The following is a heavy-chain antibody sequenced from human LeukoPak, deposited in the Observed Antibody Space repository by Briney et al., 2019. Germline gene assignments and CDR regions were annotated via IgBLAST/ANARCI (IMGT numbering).Heavy chain of an antibody. J-gene: IGHJ3*02. CDR2: IYSGGST. V-gene: IGHV3-53*01. CDR1: GFIVSSNY. D-gene: IGHD2-15*01. CDR3: ARDRYCSGGSCYEDAFDI. Sequence: GGSLRLFCAASGFIVSSNYMSWVRQAPGKGLEWVSVIYSGGSTYYADSVKGRFTISRDNSKNTPYLQMNSLRAEDTAVYYCARDRYCSGGSCYEDAFDIWGQGTMVIVSS.